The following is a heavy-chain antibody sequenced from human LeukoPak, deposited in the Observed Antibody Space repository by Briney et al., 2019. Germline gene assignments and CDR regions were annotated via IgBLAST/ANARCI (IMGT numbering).Heavy chain of an antibody. CDR2: INPNSGGT. D-gene: IGHD2-2*02. V-gene: IGHV1-2*02. CDR1: GYTFTGYY. J-gene: IGHJ5*02. Sequence: ASVKVSCKASGYTFTGYYIYWVRQAPGQGLEWTGWINPNSGGTNYAQKFQGRVAMTRDTSVNTAYMELSRLRSDDTAVYYCARVDSEYCSSTSCYKWFDPWGQGTLVTVSS. CDR3: ARVDSEYCSSTSCYKWFDP.